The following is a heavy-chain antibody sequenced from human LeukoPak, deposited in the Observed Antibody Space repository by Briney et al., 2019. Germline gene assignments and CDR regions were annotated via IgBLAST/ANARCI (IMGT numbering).Heavy chain of an antibody. D-gene: IGHD3-22*01. CDR1: GGSFSYY. Sequence: SETLSLTCGVYGGSFSYYRTWIRQPPGKGLEWIGEISQSGITTYNPSLKSRVTISMDTSRNQFSLKLSSVTAADTAVYYCARVAYSSGYFFDYWGQGTLVTVPS. V-gene: IGHV4-34*01. J-gene: IGHJ4*02. CDR2: ISQSGIT. CDR3: ARVAYSSGYFFDY.